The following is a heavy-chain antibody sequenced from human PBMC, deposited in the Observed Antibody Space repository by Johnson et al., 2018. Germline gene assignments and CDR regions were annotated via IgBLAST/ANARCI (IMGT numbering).Heavy chain of an antibody. D-gene: IGHD3-10*01. CDR1: GYSFSTYG. Sequence: QVQLVQSGGGVVQPGRSLRLSCEASGYSFSTYGMHWVRQTPGKGLEWVATISYDGSEIYYEESVKGRLTISRDNSQNTLYLQMNSLRAEDTGVYYCAKDWRCGEPNDAFDIWGLGTMGTVSS. V-gene: IGHV3-30*18. CDR2: ISYDGSEI. CDR3: AKDWRCGEPNDAFDI. J-gene: IGHJ3*02.